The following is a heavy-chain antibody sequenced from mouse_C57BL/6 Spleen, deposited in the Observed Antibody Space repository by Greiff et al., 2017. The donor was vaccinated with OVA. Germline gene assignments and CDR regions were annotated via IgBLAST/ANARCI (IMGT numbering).Heavy chain of an antibody. CDR2: IFPGSGST. V-gene: IGHV1-75*01. J-gene: IGHJ2*01. CDR3: ARSIYPDY. CDR1: GYTFTDYY. D-gene: IGHD2-3*01. Sequence: LVESGPELVKPGASVKISCKASGYTFTDYYINWVKQRPGQGLEWIGWIFPGSGSTYYNEKFKGKATLTVDKSSSTAYMLLSSLTSEDTAIYYCARSIYPDYWGQGTTLTVSS.